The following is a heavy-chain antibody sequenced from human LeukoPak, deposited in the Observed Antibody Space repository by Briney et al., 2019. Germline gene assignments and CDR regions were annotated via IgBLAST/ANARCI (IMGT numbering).Heavy chain of an antibody. Sequence: GGSLRLSCAASGFTFSNYWMHWVRQAPGKGLVWVSRINSDGINTSYADSVKGRFTISRDNAKNTLNLQMNSLRAEDTAVYYCAREASLYSSGCFDPWGQGTLVTVSS. CDR2: INSDGINT. D-gene: IGHD6-19*01. CDR1: GFTFSNYW. CDR3: AREASLYSSGCFDP. J-gene: IGHJ5*02. V-gene: IGHV3-74*01.